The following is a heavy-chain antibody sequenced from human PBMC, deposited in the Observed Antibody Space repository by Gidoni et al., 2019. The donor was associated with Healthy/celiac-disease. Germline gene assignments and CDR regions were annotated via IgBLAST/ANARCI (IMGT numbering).Heavy chain of an antibody. D-gene: IGHD2-21*02. V-gene: IGHV3-9*01. CDR1: GFSFDDYA. CDR3: AKCSLTAISLGGAFDI. Sequence: EVQLVESGGGLVQPGRSLRLSCAAYGFSFDDYAMHWVRQAPGKGLEWVSGISWNSGSIGYADSVKGRFTISRDNAKNSLYLQMNSLRAEDTALYYCAKCSLTAISLGGAFDIWGQGTMVTVSS. J-gene: IGHJ3*02. CDR2: ISWNSGSI.